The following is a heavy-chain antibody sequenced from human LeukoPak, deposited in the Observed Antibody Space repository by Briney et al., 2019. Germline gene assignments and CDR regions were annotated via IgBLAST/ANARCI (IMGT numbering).Heavy chain of an antibody. CDR3: ARPAATGYYFDY. J-gene: IGHJ4*02. V-gene: IGHV4-38-2*01. Sequence: PSETLSLTCAVSGYSISSGYYWGWIRQPPGKGLEWIGSIYHSGSTYYNPSLKSRVTISVVTSKNQFSLKLSSVTAADTAVYYCARPAATGYYFDYWGQGTLVTVSS. CDR2: IYHSGST. D-gene: IGHD2-15*01. CDR1: GYSISSGYY.